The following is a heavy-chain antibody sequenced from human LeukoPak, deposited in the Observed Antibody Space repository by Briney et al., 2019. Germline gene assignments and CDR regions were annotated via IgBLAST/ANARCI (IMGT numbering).Heavy chain of an antibody. CDR2: ISSSSSYT. CDR1: GFTFSSYS. J-gene: IGHJ4*02. D-gene: IGHD3-3*01. CDR3: ARFFY. Sequence: PGGSLRLSCAASGFTFSSYSMNWVRQAPGKGLEWVSSISSSSSYTYYADSVKGRFTISRDNAKNSLYLQMNSLRAEDTAVYYCARFFYWGQGTLVTVSS. V-gene: IGHV3-21*01.